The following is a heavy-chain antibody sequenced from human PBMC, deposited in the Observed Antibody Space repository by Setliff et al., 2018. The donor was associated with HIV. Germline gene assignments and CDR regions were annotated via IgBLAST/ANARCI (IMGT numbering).Heavy chain of an antibody. CDR1: GGSISSGAYY. D-gene: IGHD2-21*02. J-gene: IGHJ6*04. Sequence: PSETLSLTCTLSGGSISSGAYYWTWIRQHPGKGLEWIGYIYYSGSTYYNPSLKSRLTISLDTSSNQFSLRLSSVTAAETAVYYCTRDRSDFHYHGMDVWGKGTTVTVSS. CDR2: IYYSGST. V-gene: IGHV4-31*03. CDR3: TRDRSDFHYHGMDV.